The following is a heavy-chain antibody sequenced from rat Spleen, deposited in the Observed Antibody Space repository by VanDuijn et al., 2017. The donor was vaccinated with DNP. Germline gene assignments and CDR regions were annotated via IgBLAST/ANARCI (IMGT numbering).Heavy chain of an antibody. CDR1: GFTFSDHN. Sequence: EVQLVESGGGLVQPGRSLIISCTASGFTFSDHNMAWVRQAPTKGPEWVASISPRGGSTYYRDSERSRFTVSRDNAKSTQYLQMDRLRAEDTATYYCARGENNYIYWYFDFWGPGTMVTVSS. V-gene: IGHV5-25*01. D-gene: IGHD1-10*01. J-gene: IGHJ1*01. CDR2: ISPRGGST. CDR3: ARGENNYIYWYFDF.